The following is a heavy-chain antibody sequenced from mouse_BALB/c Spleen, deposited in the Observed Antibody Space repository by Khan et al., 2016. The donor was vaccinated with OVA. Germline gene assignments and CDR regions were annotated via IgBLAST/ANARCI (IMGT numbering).Heavy chain of an antibody. J-gene: IGHJ3*01. CDR3: ARDGYSPWFAY. CDR1: GFNIKDYY. V-gene: IGHV14-1*02. Sequence: EVQLQESGAELVRPGALVKLSCKASGFNIKDYYIHWVKQRPEQGLEWIGWIDPENANTIYDPKFLGKATITADTSSNTAYLQLSSLTSEDAAVYYCARDGYSPWFAYWGQGTLVTVSA. D-gene: IGHD2-3*01. CDR2: IDPENANT.